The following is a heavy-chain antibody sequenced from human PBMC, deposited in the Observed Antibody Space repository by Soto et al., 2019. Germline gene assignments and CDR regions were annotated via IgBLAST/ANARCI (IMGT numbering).Heavy chain of an antibody. V-gene: IGHV3-48*02. D-gene: IGHD5-12*01. J-gene: IGHJ4*02. CDR3: ARDREMATTERFDY. Sequence: PGGSLRLSCAASGFTFGGYSVKWVRQAPGKGLEWVSYISSSSSTIYYADSVKGRFTVSRDNAKNSLYLQMNSLRDEDTAVYYCARDREMATTERFDYWGQGTLVTVSS. CDR2: ISSSSSTI. CDR1: GFTFGGYS.